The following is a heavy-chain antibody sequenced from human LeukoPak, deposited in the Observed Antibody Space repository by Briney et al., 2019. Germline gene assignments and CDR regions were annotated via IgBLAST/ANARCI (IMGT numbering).Heavy chain of an antibody. D-gene: IGHD3-10*01. CDR2: INQNGVT. CDR3: ARLGMVRGLILTYNYNMDV. Sequence: SETLSLTCGISSGSFSGYSWSWIRQPPGKGLEWIGEINQNGVTNYNPSLKSRTSILIDTSTKQFSLSMSAVTAADTAVYYCARLGMVRGLILTYNYNMDVWGKGTTVTISS. CDR1: SGSFSGYS. J-gene: IGHJ6*03. V-gene: IGHV4-34*01.